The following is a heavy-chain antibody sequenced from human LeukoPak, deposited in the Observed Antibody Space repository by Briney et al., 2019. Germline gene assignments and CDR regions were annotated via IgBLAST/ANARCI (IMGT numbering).Heavy chain of an antibody. CDR1: GYTFTGYY. Sequence: GASVKVSCKASGYTFTGYYMHWVRQAPGQGLEWMGWINPNSGGTNYAQKFQGRVTMTTDTSTSTAYMELRSLRSDDTAVYYCARDNYYDSSGYYSYWGQGTLVTVSS. CDR3: ARDNYYDSSGYYSY. D-gene: IGHD3-22*01. J-gene: IGHJ4*02. V-gene: IGHV1-2*02. CDR2: INPNSGGT.